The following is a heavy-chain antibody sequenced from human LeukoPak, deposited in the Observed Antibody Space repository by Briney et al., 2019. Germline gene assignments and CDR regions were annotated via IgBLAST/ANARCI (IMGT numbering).Heavy chain of an antibody. CDR3: ARDPYRAPAASSPTY. V-gene: IGHV1-2*06. J-gene: IGHJ4*02. D-gene: IGHD6-13*01. Sequence: ASVKVSCKASGYTFTDYYIHWVRQAPGQGLEWMGRINPNSGLTNYVQKFQDRVTMTRDTSISTAYMELYRLRSDDTAVYYCARDPYRAPAASSPTYWGQGTLVTVSS. CDR2: INPNSGLT. CDR1: GYTFTDYY.